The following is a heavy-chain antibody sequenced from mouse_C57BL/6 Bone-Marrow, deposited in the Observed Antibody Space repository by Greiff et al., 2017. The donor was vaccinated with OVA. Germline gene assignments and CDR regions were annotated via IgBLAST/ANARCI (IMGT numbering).Heavy chain of an antibody. CDR2: IYPGSGNT. CDR1: GYTFTDYY. J-gene: IGHJ4*01. D-gene: IGHD1-1*01. Sequence: VQLQQSGAELVRPGASVKLSCKASGYTFTDYYINWVKQRTGQGLEWIARIYPGSGNTYYNEKFKGKATLTAEKSSSTAYMQLSSLTSEDSAVYFCASADYYGISYDSMYYWGQGSSVTVSS. V-gene: IGHV1-76*01. CDR3: ASADYYGISYDSMYY.